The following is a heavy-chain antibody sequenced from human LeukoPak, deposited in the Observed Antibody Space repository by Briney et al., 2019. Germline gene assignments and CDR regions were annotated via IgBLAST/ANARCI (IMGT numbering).Heavy chain of an antibody. CDR1: GFIFDHFG. V-gene: IGHV3-20*04. Sequence: GGSLRLSCATSGFIFDHFGMNWVRQVPGKGLEWVSGINWDSTSTNYVDSVKGRFTISRDNAKNSLYLQMNSLRAEDTAVYYCATEWDPAPGVDYWGQGTLVTVSS. J-gene: IGHJ4*02. D-gene: IGHD1-26*01. CDR2: INWDSTST. CDR3: ATEWDPAPGVDY.